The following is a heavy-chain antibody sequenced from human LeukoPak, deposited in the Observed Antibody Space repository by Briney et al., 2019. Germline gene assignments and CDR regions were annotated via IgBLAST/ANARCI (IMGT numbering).Heavy chain of an antibody. CDR3: ARQILRGSYFYYLDV. CDR1: GFSFNSFG. V-gene: IGHV3-23*01. J-gene: IGHJ6*03. CDR2: IHSRGDNT. D-gene: IGHD3-10*01. Sequence: GGSLRLSCAASGFSFNSFGMSWDRQTPGKGLEWVSSIHSRGDNTHYADSLEGRFTISRDTWKNTVYLQMNRLRVEDTATYYCARQILRGSYFYYLDVWGTGTPVTVSS.